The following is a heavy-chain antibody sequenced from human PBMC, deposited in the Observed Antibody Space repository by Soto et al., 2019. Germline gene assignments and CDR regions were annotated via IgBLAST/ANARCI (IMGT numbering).Heavy chain of an antibody. J-gene: IGHJ4*02. V-gene: IGHV3-15*01. CDR1: GFAVSDAW. CDR2: IKSKTDGGTT. Sequence: GGSLRLSCAASGFAVSDAWMSWVRQAPGKGLEWVGRIKSKTDGGTTDYAAPVKGRITIARDDSKTTLYLQMNSLKTEDTAVYYCLTYLDYWGRGTLVTVSS. CDR3: LTYLDY.